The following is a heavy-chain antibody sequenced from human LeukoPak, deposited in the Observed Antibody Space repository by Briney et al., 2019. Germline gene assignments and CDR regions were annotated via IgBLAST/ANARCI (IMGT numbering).Heavy chain of an antibody. CDR3: ARGGSGSYYNVGDNWFDP. CDR2: IIPIFGTA. J-gene: IGHJ5*02. CDR1: GGTFSSYA. Sequence: SVKVSCKASGGTFSSYAISWVRRAPGQGLEWMGGIIPIFGTANYAQKFQGRVTITADESTSTAYMELSSLRSEDTAVYYCARGGSGSYYNVGDNWFDPWGQGTLVTVSS. V-gene: IGHV1-69*01. D-gene: IGHD3-10*01.